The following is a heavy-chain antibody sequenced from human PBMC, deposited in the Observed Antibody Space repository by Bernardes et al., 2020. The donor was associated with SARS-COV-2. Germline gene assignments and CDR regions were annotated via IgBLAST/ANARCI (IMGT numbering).Heavy chain of an antibody. CDR2: INTDGSSA. Sequence: GWSLRLSCAASGFTFSSYWMHWVRQAPGKGLVWVSRINTDGSSAAYADSVKGRFTISRDNAKSTLYLQMNSLRDEDTAVYYCARDHYSSGTYWGQGTLVTVSS. CDR3: ARDHYSSGTY. J-gene: IGHJ4*02. V-gene: IGHV3-74*01. D-gene: IGHD6-19*01. CDR1: GFTFSSYW.